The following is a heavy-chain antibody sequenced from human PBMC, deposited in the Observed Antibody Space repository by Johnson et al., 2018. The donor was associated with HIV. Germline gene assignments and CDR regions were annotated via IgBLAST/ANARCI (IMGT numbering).Heavy chain of an antibody. Sequence: VQLVESGGGLVQPGGSLRLSCAASGFTFSSYAMSWVRQAPGKGLEWVSVIRGSGGSTYYADSVKGRFTISRDNSKNTVFLQMSSLGAEDTALYYCAKDSGALGLGDAFDIWGQGTMVIVSS. CDR3: AKDSGALGLGDAFDI. CDR1: GFTFSSYA. CDR2: IRGSGGST. D-gene: IGHD3-16*01. J-gene: IGHJ3*02. V-gene: IGHV3-23*04.